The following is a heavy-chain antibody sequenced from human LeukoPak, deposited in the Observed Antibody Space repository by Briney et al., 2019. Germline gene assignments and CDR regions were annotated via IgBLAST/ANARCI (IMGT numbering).Heavy chain of an antibody. V-gene: IGHV3-23*01. D-gene: IGHD3-10*01. CDR1: GFTFSNYA. CDR3: AKGDRGVINWFDP. Sequence: GGSLRLSCAASGFTFSNYAMSWVRQAPGKGLEWVSTISGSGGSTYYADSVKGRFTISRDNSKNTLCLQTNSLRAEDTALYYCAKGDRGVINWFDPWGQGSLVTVSS. J-gene: IGHJ5*02. CDR2: ISGSGGST.